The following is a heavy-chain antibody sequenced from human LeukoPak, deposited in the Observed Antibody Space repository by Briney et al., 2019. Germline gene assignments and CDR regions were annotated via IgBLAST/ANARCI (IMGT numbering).Heavy chain of an antibody. CDR3: TRGSSGYYYG. V-gene: IGHV4-59*08. CDR1: GGSISSYY. Sequence: SETLSLTCNVSGGSISSYYWGWIRQPPGKGLEWIGYIYYTGSTNYSLSLKSRVTISLDTSKNQFSLKLRSVTAADTAVYYCTRGSSGYYYGWGQGTLVTVSS. J-gene: IGHJ4*02. CDR2: IYYTGST. D-gene: IGHD3-22*01.